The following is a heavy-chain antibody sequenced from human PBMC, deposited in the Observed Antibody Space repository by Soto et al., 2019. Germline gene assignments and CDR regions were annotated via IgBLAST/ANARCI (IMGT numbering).Heavy chain of an antibody. CDR1: GFTFSSYA. V-gene: IGHV3-30-3*01. J-gene: IGHJ3*02. CDR2: ISYDGSNK. CDR3: AREPLTDEAAFDI. Sequence: LRLSGAASGFTFSSYAMHWVRQAPGKGLEWVAVISYDGSNKYYADSVKGRFTISRDNSKNTLYLQMNSLRAEDTAVYYCAREPLTDEAAFDIWGQGTMVTVSS.